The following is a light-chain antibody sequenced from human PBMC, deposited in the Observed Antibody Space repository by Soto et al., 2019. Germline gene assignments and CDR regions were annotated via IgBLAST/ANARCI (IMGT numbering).Light chain of an antibody. CDR1: QSVSSN. CDR2: GAS. CDR3: QQYNNWPPMA. V-gene: IGKV3-15*01. J-gene: IGKJ1*01. Sequence: EIVMTQSPATLSVYPGERATLSCRASQSVSSNLAWYQQKPGQAPRLLIYGASTRATGIPARLSGSGSGTEFTLTISSLQSEDFAVYYCQQYNNWPPMAFGQGTKVEIK.